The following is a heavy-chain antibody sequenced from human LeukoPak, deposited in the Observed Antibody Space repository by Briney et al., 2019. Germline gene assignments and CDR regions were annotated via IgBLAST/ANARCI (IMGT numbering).Heavy chain of an antibody. CDR3: VKLVGATEDDAFDI. CDR2: IKQDGSEK. CDR1: GFTFSSYA. D-gene: IGHD1-26*01. V-gene: IGHV3-7*01. J-gene: IGHJ3*02. Sequence: GGSLRLSCAASGFTFSSYAMHWVRQAPGKGLEWVANIKQDGSEKYYVDSVKGRFTISRDNAKNSLYLQMNSLRAEDTAVYYCVKLVGATEDDAFDIWGQGTMVTVSS.